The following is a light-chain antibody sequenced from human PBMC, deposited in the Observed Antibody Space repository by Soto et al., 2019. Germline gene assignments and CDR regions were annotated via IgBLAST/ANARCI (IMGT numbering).Light chain of an antibody. CDR2: GAS. J-gene: IGKJ1*01. CDR3: QQYNNWPRT. CDR1: QSVSSN. V-gene: IGKV3-15*01. Sequence: EIEMPQSPATLSVSPGERATLSCRASQSVSSNLAWYQQKPGQAPRLLIYGASTRATGIPARFSGSGSGTEFTLTISSLQSEDFAVYYCQQYNNWPRTFGQETKVDIK.